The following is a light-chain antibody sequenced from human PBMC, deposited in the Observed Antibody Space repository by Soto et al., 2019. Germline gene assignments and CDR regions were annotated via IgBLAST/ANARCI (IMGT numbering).Light chain of an antibody. CDR3: QQVKSYPIT. J-gene: IGKJ5*01. CDR1: QDIGRR. V-gene: IGKV1-12*01. Sequence: QVTQSPSSVSASIGDIVTITCRASQDIGRRLAWFQQKPGKAPKYLIQAASSLQGGVPSTFSGSGSGTEFTLTISSLQPEDFGTYYCQQVKSYPITFGQGRRLEIK. CDR2: AAS.